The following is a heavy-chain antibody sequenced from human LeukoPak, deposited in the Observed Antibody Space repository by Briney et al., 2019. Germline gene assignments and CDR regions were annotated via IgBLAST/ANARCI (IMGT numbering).Heavy chain of an antibody. CDR1: GFTFSTYT. D-gene: IGHD4-17*01. J-gene: IGHJ4*02. V-gene: IGHV3-21*01. Sequence: GGSLSLSCAASGFTFSTYTMNWVRQAPGKGLDWVSSISSGSTYVYYADSVRGRFTISRDNAKNSLYLQMSNLRVEDTAIYYCARVNGDYERGGAPDYWGQGTLVTVSS. CDR3: ARVNGDYERGGAPDY. CDR2: ISSGSTYV.